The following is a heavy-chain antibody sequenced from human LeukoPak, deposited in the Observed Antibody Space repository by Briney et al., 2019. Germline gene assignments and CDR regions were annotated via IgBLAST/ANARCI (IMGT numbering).Heavy chain of an antibody. Sequence: GESLKISCKGSGYSFTTHWIGWVRQLPGKGLEWRGLIFPGDSETIYNPSLQGQVTISADKSINTAYLRWSSLKASDTAMYYCATSESQTRFDYWGQGTLVTVSS. CDR3: ATSESQTRFDY. CDR1: GYSFTTHW. D-gene: IGHD1/OR15-1a*01. V-gene: IGHV5-51*01. CDR2: IFPGDSET. J-gene: IGHJ4*02.